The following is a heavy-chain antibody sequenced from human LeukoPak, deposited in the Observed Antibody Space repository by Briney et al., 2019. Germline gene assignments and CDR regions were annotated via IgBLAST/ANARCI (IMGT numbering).Heavy chain of an antibody. J-gene: IGHJ4*02. CDR3: ARTIEGHFDY. CDR1: GFTFSSYA. Sequence: GRSLRLSCAASGFTFSSYAMHWVRQAPGKGLEWVAVISYDGSNKYYADSVKGRFTISRDNSKNMLYLQMNSLRAEDTAVYYCARTIEGHFDYWGQGTLVTVSS. CDR2: ISYDGSNK. D-gene: IGHD3-3*01. V-gene: IGHV3-30-3*01.